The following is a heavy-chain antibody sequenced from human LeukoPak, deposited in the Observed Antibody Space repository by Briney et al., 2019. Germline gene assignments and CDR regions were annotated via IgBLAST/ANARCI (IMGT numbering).Heavy chain of an antibody. J-gene: IGHJ5*02. CDR2: ISSSSSYT. V-gene: IGHV3-11*06. Sequence: GGSLRLSCAASGFTVSHYWMSWIRQAPGKGLEWVSYISSSSSYTNYADSVKGRFTISRDNAKNSLYLQMNSLRAEDTAVYYCARDRSAVAGPNNWFDPWGQGTLVTVSS. CDR3: ARDRSAVAGPNNWFDP. D-gene: IGHD6-19*01. CDR1: GFTVSHYW.